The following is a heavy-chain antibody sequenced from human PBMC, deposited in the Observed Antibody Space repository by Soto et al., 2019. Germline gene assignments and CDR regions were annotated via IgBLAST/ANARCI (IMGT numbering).Heavy chain of an antibody. Sequence: GESPKISGKGSGYSFAGYWIGWVRQMPGKGLDWMGVIYPGDSDTRYSPSFHGQVTISADKSISTAYLQWSSLKASDTAMYFCARLPGVRGVFDGFNVWGQGTMVIVSS. CDR2: IYPGDSDT. V-gene: IGHV5-51*01. CDR1: GYSFAGYW. D-gene: IGHD3-10*01. J-gene: IGHJ3*01. CDR3: ARLPGVRGVFDGFNV.